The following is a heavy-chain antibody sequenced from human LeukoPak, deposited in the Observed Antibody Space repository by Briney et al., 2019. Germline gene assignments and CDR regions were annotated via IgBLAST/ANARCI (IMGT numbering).Heavy chain of an antibody. CDR3: ARLGYDSSGYYHDLGNFDY. D-gene: IGHD3-22*01. V-gene: IGHV4-34*01. J-gene: IGHJ4*02. Sequence: EPSETLPLTCAVYGGSFSGYYWSWIRQPPGKGLEWIGEINHSGSTNYNPSLKSRVTISVDTSKNQFSLKLSSVTAADTAVYYCARLGYDSSGYYHDLGNFDYWGQGTLVTVSS. CDR1: GGSFSGYY. CDR2: INHSGST.